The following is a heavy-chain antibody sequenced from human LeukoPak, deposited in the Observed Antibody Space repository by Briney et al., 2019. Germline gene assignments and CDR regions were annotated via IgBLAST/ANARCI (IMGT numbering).Heavy chain of an antibody. CDR2: ISRSGDRT. Sequence: GGSLRLSCAASGFTFSSSAMNWVRQAPGKGLEWVSTISRSGDRTYYADSVKGRFTISRDNSKSTLHLQMNSLRADDTAVYYCARGYSGNDPYLDYWGQGTLVTVSS. V-gene: IGHV3-23*01. CDR1: GFTFSSSA. J-gene: IGHJ4*02. CDR3: ARGYSGNDPYLDY. D-gene: IGHD5-12*01.